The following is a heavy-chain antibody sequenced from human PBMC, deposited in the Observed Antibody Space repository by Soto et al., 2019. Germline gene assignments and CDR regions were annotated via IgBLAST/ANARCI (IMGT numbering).Heavy chain of an antibody. CDR1: GFTFSSFA. Sequence: GGSLRLSCAASGFTFSSFAMGRVRQAPGKGLEWVSTINKSGGITYYADSVKGRFTISRANSKNMLFLQINGLRAGDTAAYYCAKDPPTTGTTFAYWGRGTLVTVSS. V-gene: IGHV3-23*01. CDR3: AKDPPTTGTTFAY. J-gene: IGHJ4*02. D-gene: IGHD1-1*01. CDR2: INKSGGIT.